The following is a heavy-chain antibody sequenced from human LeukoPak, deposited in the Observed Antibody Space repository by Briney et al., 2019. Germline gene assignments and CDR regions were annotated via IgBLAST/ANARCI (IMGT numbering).Heavy chain of an antibody. Sequence: ASVKVSCTASGYTFTSYGISWVRQAPGQGLEWMGWISGYNGNTIYAQKLQGRVTMTTDKSTSTAYMQLRSLIFDDTAVYYCARDRGIPDGYNFDYWGQGTLVTVSS. V-gene: IGHV1-18*01. J-gene: IGHJ4*02. D-gene: IGHD5-24*01. CDR2: ISGYNGNT. CDR3: ARDRGIPDGYNFDY. CDR1: GYTFTSYG.